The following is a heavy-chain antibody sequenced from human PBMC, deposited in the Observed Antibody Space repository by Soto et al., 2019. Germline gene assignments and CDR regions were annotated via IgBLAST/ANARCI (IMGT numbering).Heavy chain of an antibody. J-gene: IGHJ4*02. CDR2: ISYDGSNK. D-gene: IGHD3-22*01. V-gene: IGHV3-30-3*01. CDR3: ARGSTYYYDSSSFDY. Sequence: GGSLRLSCAASGFTFSSYAMHWVRQAPGKGLEWVAVISYDGSNKYYADSVKGRFTISRDNSKNTLYLQMNSLRAEYTAVYYCARGSTYYYDSSSFDYWGQGTLVTVSS. CDR1: GFTFSSYA.